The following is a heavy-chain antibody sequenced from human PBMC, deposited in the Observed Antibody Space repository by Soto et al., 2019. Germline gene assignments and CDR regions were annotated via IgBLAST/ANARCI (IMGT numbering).Heavy chain of an antibody. D-gene: IGHD6-13*01. CDR2: IYNSEST. V-gene: IGHV4-61*01. CDR3: ARGYRTSWYWFDL. Sequence: QAQLQESGPGPVKPSETLSLTCTVSAGSVSGDTHYWSWIRQPPGKGLEWIGYIYNSESTNYNPSLKSRATISVDTSKNQFSLKLSSVTAADTAVYYCARGYRTSWYWFDLWGRGTLVTVSS. CDR1: AGSVSGDTHY. J-gene: IGHJ2*01.